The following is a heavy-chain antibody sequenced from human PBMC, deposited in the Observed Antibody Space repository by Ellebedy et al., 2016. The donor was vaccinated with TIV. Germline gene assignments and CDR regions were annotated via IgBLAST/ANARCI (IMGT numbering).Heavy chain of an antibody. CDR1: GFTVSSNY. J-gene: IGHJ4*02. CDR2: IYSGGST. V-gene: IGHV3-66*01. D-gene: IGHD3-22*01. Sequence: GESLKISXAASGFTVSSNYMSWIRQAPGKGLEWVSVIYSGGSTYYADSVKGRFTISRDNSKNTLYLQMNSLRAEDTAVYYCARDATHYYDSSGYFDYWGQGTLVTVSS. CDR3: ARDATHYYDSSGYFDY.